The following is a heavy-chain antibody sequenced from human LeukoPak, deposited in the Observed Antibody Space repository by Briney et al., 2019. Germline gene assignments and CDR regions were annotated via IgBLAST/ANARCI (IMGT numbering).Heavy chain of an antibody. CDR1: GYTFTGYS. Sequence: ASVKLSCKASGYTFTGYSIHWVRQAPGQGLGWVGWINLKSGGTNYAQKFQARVTMTRETSISTAYMELSRLRSDDTAVYYCAREDSTGYSSLDYWGQGTLVTVSS. J-gene: IGHJ4*02. V-gene: IGHV1-2*02. CDR3: AREDSTGYSSLDY. CDR2: INLKSGGT. D-gene: IGHD3-22*01.